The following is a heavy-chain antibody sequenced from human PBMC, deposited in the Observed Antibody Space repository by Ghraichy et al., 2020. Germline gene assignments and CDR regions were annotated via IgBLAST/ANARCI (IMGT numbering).Heavy chain of an antibody. CDR1: GFTVSSNW. Sequence: GSLRLSCAVSGFTVSSNWMQWVRQAPGKGLVWVSRINSDGSTTSYADSVKGRFTISRDNAKNTLYLQMNSLRAEDTAVYYCVRDSSLSFWGQGTLVTVSS. V-gene: IGHV3-74*01. D-gene: IGHD6-6*01. CDR3: VRDSSLSF. CDR2: INSDGSTT. J-gene: IGHJ4*02.